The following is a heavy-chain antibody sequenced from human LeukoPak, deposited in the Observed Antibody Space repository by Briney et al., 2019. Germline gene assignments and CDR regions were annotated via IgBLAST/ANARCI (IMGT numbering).Heavy chain of an antibody. J-gene: IGHJ5*02. CDR3: ATNILVRDIINWFDP. CDR2: INPNSGGT. Sequence: ASVKASCKASGYTFTGYYMHWVRQAPGQGLEWMGWINPNSGGTNFAQRFQDRVTMTRDTSISTAYMELSSLRYDDTAVYYCATNILVRDIINWFDPWGQGTLVTVSS. CDR1: GYTFTGYY. V-gene: IGHV1-2*02. D-gene: IGHD3-10*01.